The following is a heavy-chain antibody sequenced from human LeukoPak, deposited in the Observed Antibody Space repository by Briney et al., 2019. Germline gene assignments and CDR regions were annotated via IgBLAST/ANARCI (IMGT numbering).Heavy chain of an antibody. CDR1: GGTFSSYA. V-gene: IGHV1-69*05. J-gene: IGHJ4*02. CDR2: IIPIFGTA. D-gene: IGHD6-13*01. Sequence: ASVKVSCKASGGTFSSYAISWVRQAPGQGLEWMGGIIPIFGTANYAQKFQGRVTITTDESTSTAYMELSSLRSEDTAVYYCTAGTGGFVDYWGQGTLVTVSS. CDR3: TAGTGGFVDY.